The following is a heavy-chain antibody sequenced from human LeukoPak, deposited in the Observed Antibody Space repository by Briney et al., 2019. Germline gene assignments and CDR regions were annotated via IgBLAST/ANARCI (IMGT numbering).Heavy chain of an antibody. CDR1: GGSISSHY. J-gene: IGHJ3*02. CDR2: IYHSGNT. V-gene: IGHV4-59*11. Sequence: SETLSLTCTVSGGSISSHYWSWVRQIPGKGLEWIGHIYHSGNTKYNSALKGRVTISDDASKNQFSLRLSSVTAADTAVYFCARGYDFWSGVMSDAFDIWGRGTKVTVSS. D-gene: IGHD3-3*01. CDR3: ARGYDFWSGVMSDAFDI.